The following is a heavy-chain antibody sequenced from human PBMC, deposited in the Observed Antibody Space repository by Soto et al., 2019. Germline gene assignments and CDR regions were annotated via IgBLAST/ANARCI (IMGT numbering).Heavy chain of an antibody. D-gene: IGHD6-13*01. CDR3: ARIAATGRGWDV. V-gene: IGHV3-7*01. Sequence: EVQLVESGGGLVQPGGSLRLSCVDSEFTFSSYWMSWVRQAPVKGLEWVGNIKQDGSEENYVDSLKGRFTISRDNAKNSMYLQMNSLRAEDTAVYYCARIAATGRGWDVWGQGTTVVVSS. CDR1: EFTFSSYW. J-gene: IGHJ6*02. CDR2: IKQDGSEE.